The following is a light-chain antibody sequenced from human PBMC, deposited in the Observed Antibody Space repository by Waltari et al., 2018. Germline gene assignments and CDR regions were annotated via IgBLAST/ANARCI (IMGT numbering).Light chain of an antibody. CDR2: LNSDGSP. Sequence: QLVLTQSPSASASLGASVKLTCTLSSGHSSYAIAWHQQQPEKGPRYFMKLNSDGSPSKGDGIPDRFSGSSSGAERYLTISSLQSEDEADYYCQTWGTGIHGVFGGGTKLTVL. CDR1: SGHSSYA. CDR3: QTWGTGIHGV. V-gene: IGLV4-69*01. J-gene: IGLJ3*02.